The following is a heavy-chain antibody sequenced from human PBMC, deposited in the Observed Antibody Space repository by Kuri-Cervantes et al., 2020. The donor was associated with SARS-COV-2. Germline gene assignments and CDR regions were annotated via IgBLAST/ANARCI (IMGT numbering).Heavy chain of an antibody. J-gene: IGHJ4*02. V-gene: IGHV4-30-2*01. CDR3: AKALVVTMIVFDY. Sequence: SCAVSGGSISSGGYSWSWIRQPPGKGLEWIGYIYHSGSTYYNPSLKSRVTISVDRSKNQFSLKLTSVTAADSAVYCCAKALVVTMIVFDYWGQGTLVTVSS. D-gene: IGHD3-22*01. CDR1: GGSISSGGYS. CDR2: IYHSGST.